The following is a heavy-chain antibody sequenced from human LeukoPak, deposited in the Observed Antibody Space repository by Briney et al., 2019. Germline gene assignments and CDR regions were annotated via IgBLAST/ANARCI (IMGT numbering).Heavy chain of an antibody. Sequence: PGGSLRLSCAASGFSFSITWMNWVRQAPGKGLEWVSSISSSSSYIYYADSVKGRFTISRDNAKNSLYLQMNSLKTEDTAVYYCTRFMVRGVAPYFDYWGQGTLVTVSS. D-gene: IGHD3-10*01. CDR1: GFSFSITW. CDR2: ISSSSSYI. CDR3: TRFMVRGVAPYFDY. V-gene: IGHV3-21*03. J-gene: IGHJ4*02.